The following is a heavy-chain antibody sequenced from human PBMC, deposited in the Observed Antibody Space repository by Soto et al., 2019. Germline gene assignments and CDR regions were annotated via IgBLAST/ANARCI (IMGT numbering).Heavy chain of an antibody. Sequence: QVQLVESGGGVVQPGRSLRLSCAASGFTFSSYAMHWVRQAPGKGLEWVAVISYDGSNKYYADSVKGRFTISRDNSKNTLYLQMNSLRAEDTAVYYCARDGLVPAATPWFDYWGQGTLVTVSS. V-gene: IGHV3-30-3*01. CDR2: ISYDGSNK. CDR1: GFTFSSYA. CDR3: ARDGLVPAATPWFDY. J-gene: IGHJ4*02. D-gene: IGHD2-2*02.